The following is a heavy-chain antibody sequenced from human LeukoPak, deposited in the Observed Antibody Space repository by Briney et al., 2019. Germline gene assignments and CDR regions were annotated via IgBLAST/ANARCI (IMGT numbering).Heavy chain of an antibody. CDR1: GFTFSSYG. Sequence: GGSLRLSCAASGFTFSSYGTHWVRQAPGKGLEWVAVISYDGSNKYYADSVKGRFTISRDNSKNTLYLQMNSLRAEDTAVYYCAKDLLRYNWNYEGPYYWGQGTLVTVSS. CDR2: ISYDGSNK. V-gene: IGHV3-30*18. D-gene: IGHD1-7*01. CDR3: AKDLLRYNWNYEGPYY. J-gene: IGHJ4*02.